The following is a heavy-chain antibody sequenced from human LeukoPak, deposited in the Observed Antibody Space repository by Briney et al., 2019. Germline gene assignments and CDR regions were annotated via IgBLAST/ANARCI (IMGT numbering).Heavy chain of an antibody. CDR3: ARSPDGSGLFHY. D-gene: IGHD3-10*01. J-gene: IGHJ4*02. CDR2: ISSSRTTI. Sequence: GGSLKLSCAASGFTFSTSDMHWVRQAPGKGLEWVSYISSSRTTIHYADSVKGRFTISRDNAKNSLYLQMNSLRDDDTAVYYCARSPDGSGLFHYWGQGTLVTVSS. V-gene: IGHV3-48*02. CDR1: GFTFSTSD.